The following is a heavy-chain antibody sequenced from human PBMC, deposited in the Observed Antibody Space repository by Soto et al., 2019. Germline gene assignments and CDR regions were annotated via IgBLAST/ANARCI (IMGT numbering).Heavy chain of an antibody. CDR1: GYTFTSYY. V-gene: IGHV1-46*01. J-gene: IGHJ4*02. Sequence: QVQLVQSGAEVKKPGASVKVSCKASGYTFTSYYMHWVRQAPGQGLEWMGIINPSGGSTSYAEKFQGIVTMTRDTPTSTVYMELSSLRSEDTAVYYCARSLKGWFGELFLPDYWGQGTLVTVSS. CDR2: INPSGGST. D-gene: IGHD3-10*01. CDR3: ARSLKGWFGELFLPDY.